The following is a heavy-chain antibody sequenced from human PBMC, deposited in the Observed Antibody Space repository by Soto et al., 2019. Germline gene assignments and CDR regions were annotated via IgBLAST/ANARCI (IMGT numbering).Heavy chain of an antibody. D-gene: IGHD2-2*01. Sequence: ASVKVSCKAAGYTFTSYDSNWVRQATEHGLEWMGWMNPNSGNTGYAQKFQGRVTMTRNTSISTAYMELSSLRSEDTAVYYCAGAYCSSTSCRPPQFDPWGQGTLVTVSS. V-gene: IGHV1-8*01. J-gene: IGHJ5*02. CDR3: AGAYCSSTSCRPPQFDP. CDR1: GYTFTSYD. CDR2: MNPNSGNT.